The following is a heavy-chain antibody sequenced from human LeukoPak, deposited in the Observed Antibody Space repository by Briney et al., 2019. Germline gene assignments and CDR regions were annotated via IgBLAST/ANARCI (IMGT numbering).Heavy chain of an antibody. D-gene: IGHD1-26*01. Sequence: ASVKVSCKASGYTFTGYYIHWVRQAPGQALEWMGWINPHSGGTNYAQKFQGGVTMTRDTSITTAYMELSSLRSDDTAVYYCARGGMVDITDCFDPWGQGTLVTVSS. CDR3: ARGGMVDITDCFDP. CDR2: INPHSGGT. V-gene: IGHV1-2*02. CDR1: GYTFTGYY. J-gene: IGHJ5*02.